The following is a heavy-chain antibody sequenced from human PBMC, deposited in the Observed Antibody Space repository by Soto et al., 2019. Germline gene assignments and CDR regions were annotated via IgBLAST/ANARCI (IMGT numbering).Heavy chain of an antibody. Sequence: QVQLQESGPGLVEPSQTLSLTCTVSRGSVSSGGYFWSWIRQHPGKGLEWVGYISYSGTTYYSPSLKSRVTISVDTSKNQFSRQLSSVTAADTAVYFCVRAADYSFYFDYWGQGTLVTVSS. J-gene: IGHJ4*02. CDR2: ISYSGTT. D-gene: IGHD2-15*01. CDR1: RGSVSSGGYF. CDR3: VRAADYSFYFDY. V-gene: IGHV4-31*03.